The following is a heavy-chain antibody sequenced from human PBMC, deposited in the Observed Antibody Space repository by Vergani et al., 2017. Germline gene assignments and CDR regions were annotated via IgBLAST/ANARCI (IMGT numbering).Heavy chain of an antibody. D-gene: IGHD2-15*01. J-gene: IGHJ5*02. CDR1: GGSIGSSTYY. CDR2: IYYSGNT. Sequence: QLQLQESGPGLVKPSETLSLTCTVSGGSIGSSTYYWGWLRQPPGKGLEWIGSIYYSGNTYCNPSLKSRVTISVDTSKNQFSLKLSSVTAADTAVYYCARSQGRGGSGSICLNWFDPWGQGTLVTVSS. CDR3: ARSQGRGGSGSICLNWFDP. V-gene: IGHV4-39*01.